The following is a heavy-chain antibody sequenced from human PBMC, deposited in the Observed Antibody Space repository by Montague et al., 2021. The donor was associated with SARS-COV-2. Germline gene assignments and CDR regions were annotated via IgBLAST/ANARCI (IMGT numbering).Heavy chain of an antibody. CDR2: INHSGYT. J-gene: IGHJ4*02. V-gene: IGHV4-34*01. CDR1: GASSSNYY. Sequence: SETLSLTCAVSGASSSNYYWSWIRQSPGKGLERVGEINHSGYTDYNSSLESRLTISLYSSKKQYSLKMTLVTAADTAIYDCASAPSYSFGFWAYWGQGTLVSVSS. CDR3: ASAPSYSFGFWAY. D-gene: IGHD3-16*02.